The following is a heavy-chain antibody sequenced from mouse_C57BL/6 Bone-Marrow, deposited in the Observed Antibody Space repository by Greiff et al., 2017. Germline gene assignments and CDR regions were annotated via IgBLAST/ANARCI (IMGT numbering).Heavy chain of an antibody. V-gene: IGHV7-1*01. CDR3: ARDACPGCWYFDV. CDR1: GFTFSDFY. Sequence: EVKVVESGGGLVQSGRSLRLSCATSGFTFSDFYMEWVRQAPGKGLEWIAASRNKANDYTTEYSASVKGRFIVSRDTSHSILYLQMNALRAEDTAIYYCARDACPGCWYFDVWGTGTTVTVSS. J-gene: IGHJ1*03. CDR2: SRNKANDYTT.